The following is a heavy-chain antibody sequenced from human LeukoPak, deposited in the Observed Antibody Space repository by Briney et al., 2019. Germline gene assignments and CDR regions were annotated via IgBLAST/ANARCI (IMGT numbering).Heavy chain of an antibody. V-gene: IGHV3-23*01. Sequence: PGGSLRLSCAASGFTFSSYAMSWVRQAPGKGLEWVSAISGSGGSTYYADSVKGRFTISRDNSKNTLYLQMNSLRAEDTAVYYCAKVRGYFSSGWYSTSYYFDYWGQGTLVIVSS. CDR2: ISGSGGST. CDR1: GFTFSSYA. D-gene: IGHD6-19*01. J-gene: IGHJ4*02. CDR3: AKVRGYFSSGWYSTSYYFDY.